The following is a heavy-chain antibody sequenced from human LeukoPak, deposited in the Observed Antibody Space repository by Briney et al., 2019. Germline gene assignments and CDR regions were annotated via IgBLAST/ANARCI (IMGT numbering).Heavy chain of an antibody. Sequence: PGGSLRLSCAASGFSFRNSWMAWVRQAPGKGLEWVALTNEDESAKYYVDSVKGRFTISRDNAKNSLFLQMNGLRDEDTAMYYCARGVNRAYDIWGHGTMVTVSS. D-gene: IGHD2-8*01. CDR1: GFSFRNSW. V-gene: IGHV3-7*01. CDR2: TNEDESAK. J-gene: IGHJ3*02. CDR3: ARGVNRAYDI.